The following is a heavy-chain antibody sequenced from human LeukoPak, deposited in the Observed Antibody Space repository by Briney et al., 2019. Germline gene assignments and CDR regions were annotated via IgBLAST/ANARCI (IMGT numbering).Heavy chain of an antibody. CDR1: GGSISSYY. CDR3: ARDRGRWLVLGEFEY. V-gene: IGHV4-59*01. J-gene: IGHJ4*02. D-gene: IGHD6-19*01. Sequence: SETLSLTCTVSGGSISSYYWSWIRQPPGKRLEWIGYIYYSGSTNYNPSLKSRVTISVDTSKNQFSLKLSSVTAADTAVYYCARDRGRWLVLGEFEYWGQGTLVTVSS. CDR2: IYYSGST.